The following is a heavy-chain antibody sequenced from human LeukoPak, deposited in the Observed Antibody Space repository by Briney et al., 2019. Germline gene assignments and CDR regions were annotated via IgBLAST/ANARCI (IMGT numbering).Heavy chain of an antibody. J-gene: IGHJ4*02. V-gene: IGHV3-21*04. CDR3: AKDENRGGATPLDY. Sequence: GGSLRLSCAASRFTFSSYSMNWVRQAPGKGLEWVSSISSSSSYIYYADSVKGRFTISRDNSKNSLYLQMNSLRTEDAAFYYCAKDENRGGATPLDYWGQGTLVTVSS. D-gene: IGHD1-26*01. CDR1: RFTFSSYS. CDR2: ISSSSSYI.